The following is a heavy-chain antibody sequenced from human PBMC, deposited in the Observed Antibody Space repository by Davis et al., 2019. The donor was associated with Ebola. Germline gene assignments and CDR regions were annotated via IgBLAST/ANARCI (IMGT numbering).Heavy chain of an antibody. CDR2: ISWNSGSI. D-gene: IGHD5-24*01. V-gene: IGHV3-9*01. CDR3: ARARWLQSIYFDY. J-gene: IGHJ4*02. Sequence: GGSLRLSCAASGFTFDDYAMHWVRQAPGKGLEWVSGISWNSGSIGYVDSVKGRFTISRDNAKNSLYLQMNSLRAEDTAVYYCARARWLQSIYFDYWGQGTLVTVSS. CDR1: GFTFDDYA.